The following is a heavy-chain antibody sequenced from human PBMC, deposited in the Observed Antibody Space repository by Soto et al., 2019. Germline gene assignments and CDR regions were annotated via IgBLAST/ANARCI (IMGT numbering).Heavy chain of an antibody. Sequence: ASVKVSCKASGYTFTSYDINWVRQATGQGLEWMGWMNPNSGNTGYAQKFQGRGTMTRNTSISTAYMELSSLRSEDTAVYYCARGCKRWLSNTDWFDPWGQGTLVTVSS. J-gene: IGHJ5*02. CDR1: GYTFTSYD. CDR3: ARGCKRWLSNTDWFDP. V-gene: IGHV1-8*01. D-gene: IGHD2-21*01. CDR2: MNPNSGNT.